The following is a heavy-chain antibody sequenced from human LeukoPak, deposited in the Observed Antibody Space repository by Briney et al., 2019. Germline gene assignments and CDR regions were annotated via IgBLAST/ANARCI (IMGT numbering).Heavy chain of an antibody. CDR1: GGTFSSYA. D-gene: IGHD2-21*01. CDR3: ARDSSEFRSLIPH. Sequence: VASVKVSCKASGGTFSSYAISWVRQAPGRGLEWMGGIIPTFGTAKYAQKFQGRVTITADESTSTAYMELRSLRSEDTAVYYCARDSSEFRSLIPHWGQGTLVTVSS. V-gene: IGHV1-69*13. CDR2: IIPTFGTA. J-gene: IGHJ1*01.